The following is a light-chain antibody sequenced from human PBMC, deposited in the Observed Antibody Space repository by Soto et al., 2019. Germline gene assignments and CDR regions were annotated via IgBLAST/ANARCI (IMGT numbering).Light chain of an antibody. CDR3: SSYTGSSISYV. Sequence: QSVLTQPASVSGSPGQSITISCTGSSSDIGTYDHVSWYQQHPGKAPKPMIYEVSHRPSGVSNRFSGSKSDNTASLTISGLQAEDEAYYYCSSYTGSSISYVFGIGTKLTVL. J-gene: IGLJ1*01. CDR1: SSDIGTYDH. CDR2: EVS. V-gene: IGLV2-14*01.